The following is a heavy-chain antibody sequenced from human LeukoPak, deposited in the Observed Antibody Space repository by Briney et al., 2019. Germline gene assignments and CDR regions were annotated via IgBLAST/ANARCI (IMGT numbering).Heavy chain of an antibody. V-gene: IGHV4-59*01. CDR3: ARANPSGYYGSGSDYYFDY. CDR2: SNSGST. Sequence: SETLSLTCTVSGGSISSYYWSWIRQPPGKGLEWIGISNSGSTNYNPSLKSRVTISVDTSKNQFSLKLSSVTAADTAVYYCARANPSGYYGSGSDYYFDYWGQGTLVTVSS. D-gene: IGHD3-10*01. CDR1: GGSISSYY. J-gene: IGHJ4*02.